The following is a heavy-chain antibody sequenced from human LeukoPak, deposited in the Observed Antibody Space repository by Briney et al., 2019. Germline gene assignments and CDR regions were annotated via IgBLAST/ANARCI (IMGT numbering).Heavy chain of an antibody. V-gene: IGHV3-66*01. CDR2: IYSGGST. CDR1: GFTVSSNY. J-gene: IGHJ6*02. D-gene: IGHD3-10*01. CDR3: AGDTGTTYYYGSGSSDGMGV. Sequence: PGGSLRLSCAASGFTVSSNYMSWVSQAPGKGLEWVSVIYSGGSTYYADSVKGRFTISRDNSKNTLYLQMNSLRAEDTAVYYCAGDTGTTYYYGSGSSDGMGVWGQGTTVTVSS.